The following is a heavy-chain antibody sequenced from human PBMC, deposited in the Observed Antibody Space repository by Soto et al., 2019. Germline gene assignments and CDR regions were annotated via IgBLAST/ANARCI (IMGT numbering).Heavy chain of an antibody. Sequence: GESLKISCKGSGYSFTSYWIGWVRQIPGKGLEWMGIIYPGDSDTRYSPSFQGQVTISADKSISTAYLQWSSLKASDTAMYYCARFLVRYCSGGSCYQASPYYYYYGMDVWGQGTTVTVSS. J-gene: IGHJ6*02. CDR1: GYSFTSYW. V-gene: IGHV5-51*01. CDR3: ARFLVRYCSGGSCYQASPYYYYYGMDV. D-gene: IGHD2-15*01. CDR2: IYPGDSDT.